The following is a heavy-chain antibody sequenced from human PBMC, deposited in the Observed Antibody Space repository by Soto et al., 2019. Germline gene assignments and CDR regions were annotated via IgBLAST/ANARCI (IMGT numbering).Heavy chain of an antibody. V-gene: IGHV4-4*02. CDR3: ARADSSSWYLDY. J-gene: IGHJ4*02. CDR1: SISSSSW. CDR2: IFPSGAT. Sequence: QVQLQESGPGLVKPSGTLSLTCASISSSSWWSWVRHPPGKGLEWIGEIFPSGATNYNPSLKSRVTISLDKSTNRVSLRLSSMTAAATGLYYCARADSSSWYLDYWGQGTLVTFSS. D-gene: IGHD6-13*01.